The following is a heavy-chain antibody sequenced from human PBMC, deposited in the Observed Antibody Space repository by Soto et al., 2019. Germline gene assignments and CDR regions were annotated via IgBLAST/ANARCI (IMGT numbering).Heavy chain of an antibody. CDR3: ARGPAYYYDSSGYYPH. CDR1: GYTFTSYG. J-gene: IGHJ4*02. V-gene: IGHV1-18*04. D-gene: IGHD3-22*01. CDR2: ISAYNGNT. Sequence: SSGNDFCKASGYTFTSYGISVVRQAPGQGLEWMGWISAYNGNTNYAQKLQGRVTMTTDTSTSTAYMELRSLRSDDTAVYYCARGPAYYYDSSGYYPHWGQGTLVTVSS.